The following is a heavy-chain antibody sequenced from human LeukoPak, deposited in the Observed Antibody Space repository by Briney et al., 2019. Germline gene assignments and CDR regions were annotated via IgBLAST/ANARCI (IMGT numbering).Heavy chain of an antibody. CDR2: ISYDASNK. CDR3: VREGHPKAPNY. V-gene: IGHV3-30-3*01. J-gene: IGHJ4*02. Sequence: PGRSLRLSCAASGFTFSNHAIHWVRQDPGKGLEWVAVISYDASNKYYADSVRGRFTISRDNSKSTLSLQMDSLRAEDTAVYYCVREGHPKAPNYWGQGTLVTVSS. CDR1: GFTFSNHA.